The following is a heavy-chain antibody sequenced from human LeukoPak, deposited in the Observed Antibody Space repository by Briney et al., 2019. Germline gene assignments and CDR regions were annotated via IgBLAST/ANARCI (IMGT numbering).Heavy chain of an antibody. Sequence: GGSLRLSCAASGFTFSSYAMSWVRQAPGKGLEWVPSISGNGENKYYADSVKGRFTISRDNSKNTLYVQMNSLRVEDTAVYYCAKAEWELLGIHWGQGTLVTVSS. CDR2: ISGNGENK. V-gene: IGHV3-23*01. D-gene: IGHD1-26*01. CDR1: GFTFSSYA. CDR3: AKAEWELLGIH. J-gene: IGHJ4*02.